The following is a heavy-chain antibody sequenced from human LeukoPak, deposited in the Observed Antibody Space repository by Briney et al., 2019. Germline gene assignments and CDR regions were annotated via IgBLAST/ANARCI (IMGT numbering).Heavy chain of an antibody. V-gene: IGHV1-2*02. CDR3: ARVPYDSSGYLGED. CDR2: IDPNSGGT. Sequence: GASLKVSCKASGYTFTGYYMHWVRQAPGHGLEWMGWIDPNSGGTNYAQKFQGRVTMTRDTSITTAYMELSRLRSDDTAVYYCARVPYDSSGYLGEDWGQGTLVTVSS. CDR1: GYTFTGYY. D-gene: IGHD3-22*01. J-gene: IGHJ4*02.